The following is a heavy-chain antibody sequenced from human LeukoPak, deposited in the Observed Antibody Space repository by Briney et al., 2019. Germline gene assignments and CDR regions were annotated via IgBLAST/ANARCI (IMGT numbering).Heavy chain of an antibody. Sequence: GGSLRLSCAASGFTFSSYAMHWVRQAPGKGLEWVAAISYDGSNKYYADSVKGRFSISRDNSKNTLYLQMNSLRAEDTAVYYCARGRSIVATSGYFDYWGQGTLVTVSS. CDR3: ARGRSIVATSGYFDY. J-gene: IGHJ4*02. CDR2: ISYDGSNK. CDR1: GFTFSSYA. V-gene: IGHV3-30-3*01. D-gene: IGHD5-12*01.